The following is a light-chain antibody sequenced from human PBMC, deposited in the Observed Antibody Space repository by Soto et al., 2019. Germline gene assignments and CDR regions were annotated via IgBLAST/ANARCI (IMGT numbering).Light chain of an antibody. CDR3: HQFDSSLT. Sequence: EILLTQSPATLSLSPGEGATLSCRASQSVSSSFLAWYQQQPGQAPRLLIYATSRRAPGIPDRFSGSGSGTDFTLTIRRLEPEDFAVYYCHQFDSSLTFGQGTKVEIK. J-gene: IGKJ1*01. CDR2: ATS. V-gene: IGKV3-20*01. CDR1: QSVSSSF.